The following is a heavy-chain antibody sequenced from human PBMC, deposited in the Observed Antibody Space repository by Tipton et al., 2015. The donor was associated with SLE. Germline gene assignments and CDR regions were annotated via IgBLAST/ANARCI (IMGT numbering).Heavy chain of an antibody. V-gene: IGHV4-59*01. CDR3: ARDRGGVAFDI. D-gene: IGHD3-10*01. J-gene: IGHJ3*02. CDR1: GGSISSYY. CDR2: IYYSGST. Sequence: GLVKPSETLSLTCTVSGGSISSYYWSWIRQPPGKGLEWIGYIYYSGSTNYNPSLKSRVTISVGTSKNQFSLKLSSVTAADTAVYYCARDRGGVAFDIWGQGTMVTVSS.